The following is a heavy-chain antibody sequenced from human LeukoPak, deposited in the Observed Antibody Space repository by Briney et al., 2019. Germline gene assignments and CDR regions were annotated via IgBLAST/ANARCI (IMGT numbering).Heavy chain of an antibody. CDR3: ARHGYSSGSLAWFDP. Sequence: KPSETLSVTCTVSGGSISSSSYYWDWIRQPPGKGLEWIGNFYDSGSTYYNPSLKSRVTISGDTSKNQFSLKLNSVTAADTAVYYCARHGYSSGSLAWFDPWGQGTQVTVSS. D-gene: IGHD6-19*01. CDR2: FYDSGST. CDR1: GGSISSSSYY. V-gene: IGHV4-39*01. J-gene: IGHJ5*02.